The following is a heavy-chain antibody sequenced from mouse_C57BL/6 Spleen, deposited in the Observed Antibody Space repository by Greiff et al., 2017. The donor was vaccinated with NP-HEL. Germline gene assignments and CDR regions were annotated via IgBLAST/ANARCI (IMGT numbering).Heavy chain of an antibody. V-gene: IGHV1-59*01. CDR3: ARFDGYYDYAMDY. Sequence: QVQLQQSGAELVRPGTSVKLSCKASGYTFTSYWMHWVKQRPGQGLEWIGVIDPSDSYTNYNQKFKGKATLTVDTSSSTAYMQLSSLTSEDSAVYYCARFDGYYDYAMDYWGQGTSVTVSS. J-gene: IGHJ4*01. CDR2: IDPSDSYT. D-gene: IGHD2-3*01. CDR1: GYTFTSYW.